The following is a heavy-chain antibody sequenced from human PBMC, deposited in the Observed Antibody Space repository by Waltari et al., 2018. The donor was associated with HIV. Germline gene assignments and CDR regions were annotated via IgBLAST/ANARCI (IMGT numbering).Heavy chain of an antibody. V-gene: IGHV3-30*04. D-gene: IGHD1-1*01. J-gene: IGHJ6*02. CDR1: GVRFGWYP. CDR3: VRDLAFLISLTSTKGLDD. CDR2: VAHDGKTQ. Sequence: QVQLVESGGGVVQPGTSLRLSCPPTGVRFGWYPIHWVCQAPGEGVEWVAVVAHDGKTQYDVESVRSRFTVARDNSKTNFVLQRTDLRPEDSAIYYCVRDLAFLISLTSTKGLDDWGQGTTVIVS.